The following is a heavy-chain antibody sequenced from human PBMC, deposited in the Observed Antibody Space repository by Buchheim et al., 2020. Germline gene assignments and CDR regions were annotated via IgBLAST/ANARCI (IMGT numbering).Heavy chain of an antibody. Sequence: QEQLVESGGGLVKPGGSLRLSCAASGFTFSEYYMSWIRQAPGKGLEWVSYISSSRGTTIYYADSVKGRFTISRDNPQNSLYLQMNSLRAEDTAVYYCARLQQQLVFFDFWGQGTL. CDR2: ISSSRGTTI. CDR3: ARLQQQLVFFDF. CDR1: GFTFSEYY. V-gene: IGHV3-11*01. J-gene: IGHJ4*02. D-gene: IGHD6-13*01.